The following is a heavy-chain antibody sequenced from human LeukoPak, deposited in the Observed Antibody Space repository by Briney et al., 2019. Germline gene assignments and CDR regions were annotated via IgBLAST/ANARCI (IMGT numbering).Heavy chain of an antibody. CDR3: STERRESSGWYNWCFDY. V-gene: IGHV3-33*01. CDR2: IWYDGSNK. CDR1: GFTFSSYG. D-gene: IGHD6-19*01. J-gene: IGHJ4*02. Sequence: GRSLRLSCAASGFTFSSYGMHWVRQAPGKGLEWVAVIWYDGSNKYYADSVKGRFTISRDNSKNTLYLQMNNLKTEDTAVYYCSTERRESSGWYNWCFDYWGQGTLVTVSS.